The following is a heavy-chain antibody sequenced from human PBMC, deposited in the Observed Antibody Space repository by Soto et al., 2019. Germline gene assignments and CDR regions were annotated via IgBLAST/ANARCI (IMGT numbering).Heavy chain of an antibody. D-gene: IGHD6-13*01. J-gene: IGHJ4*02. V-gene: IGHV1-69*12. CDR2: IIPIFGTA. CDR1: GGTFSSYA. Sequence: QVQLVQSGAEVKKPGSSVKVSCKASGGTFSSYAISWVRQAPGQGLEWTGGIIPIFGTANYAQKFQGRVTITADESTSTAYIELSSLSSEDTAVYYCASAKGPIAAAAPAASPYYFDSWGQGTLVTVSS. CDR3: ASAKGPIAAAAPAASPYYFDS.